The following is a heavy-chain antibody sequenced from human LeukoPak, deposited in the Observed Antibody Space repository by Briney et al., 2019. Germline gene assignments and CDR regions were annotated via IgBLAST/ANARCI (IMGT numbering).Heavy chain of an antibody. CDR2: TIPIFGTA. D-gene: IGHD5-12*01. Sequence: ASVKVSCKASGGTFSSYAISWVRQAPGQGLEWMGGTIPIFGTANYAQKFQGRVTITADKSTSTAYMELSSLRSEDTAVYYCASDSGYAHSQGYWDQGTLVTVSS. CDR1: GGTFSSYA. CDR3: ASDSGYAHSQGY. V-gene: IGHV1-69*06. J-gene: IGHJ4*02.